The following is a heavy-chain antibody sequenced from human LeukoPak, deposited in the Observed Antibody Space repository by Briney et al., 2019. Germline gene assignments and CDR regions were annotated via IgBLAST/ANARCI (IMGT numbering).Heavy chain of an antibody. CDR3: ARTTPSIDYIAVAEKYFQH. Sequence: SETLSLTCAVSADSISSGGYSWSWIRQPPGKGLEWIGHIYYSGSTYYNPSLKSRVTISVDMSKNQFSLKLSSVTAADTAVYYCARTTPSIDYIAVAEKYFQHWGQGTLVTVSS. CDR2: IYYSGST. CDR1: ADSISSGGYS. V-gene: IGHV4-30-4*07. J-gene: IGHJ1*01. D-gene: IGHD6-19*01.